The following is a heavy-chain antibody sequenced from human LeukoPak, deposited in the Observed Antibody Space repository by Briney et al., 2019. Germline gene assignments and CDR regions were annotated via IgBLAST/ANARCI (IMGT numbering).Heavy chain of an antibody. CDR2: IYYSGST. CDR1: GGSISKSTYY. J-gene: IGHJ4*02. V-gene: IGHV4-39*07. D-gene: IGHD3-10*01. CDR3: ARDTMVRGVIIPFDH. Sequence: SETLSLTCTVSGGSISKSTYYWGWIRQPPGKGLEWIGSIYYSGSTYYNPSLKSRVTISVDTSKNQFSLKLSSVTAADTAVYYCARDTMVRGVIIPFDHWGQGTLVTVSS.